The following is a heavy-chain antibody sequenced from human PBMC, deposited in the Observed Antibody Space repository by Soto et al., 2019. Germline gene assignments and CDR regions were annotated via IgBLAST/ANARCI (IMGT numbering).Heavy chain of an antibody. CDR3: ARDVEEMATITDY. CDR1: GFTFSSYA. D-gene: IGHD5-12*01. CDR2: ISYDGSNK. Sequence: QVQLVEFGGGVVQPGRSLRLSCAASGFTFSSYAMHWVRQAPGKGLEWVAVISYDGSNKYYADSVKGRFTISRDNSKNTLYRQMNSLRAEDTAVYYCARDVEEMATITDYWGQGTLVTVSS. J-gene: IGHJ4*02. V-gene: IGHV3-30-3*01.